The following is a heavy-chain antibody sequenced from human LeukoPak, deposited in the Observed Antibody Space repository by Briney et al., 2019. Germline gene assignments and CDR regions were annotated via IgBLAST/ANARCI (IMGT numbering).Heavy chain of an antibody. J-gene: IGHJ6*03. V-gene: IGHV3-23*01. CDR2: ICGSGGST. D-gene: IGHD4-17*01. CDR1: GFTFSSYA. CDR3: AKERYGDYAYYYYSYMDV. Sequence: GGSLRLSCAASGFTFSSYAMNWVRQAPGKGLGWVSAICGSGGSTYYSDSVKGRFTISRDNSKNTLYLQMNSLRAEDTAVYYCAKERYGDYAYYYYSYMDVWGKGTTVTVSS.